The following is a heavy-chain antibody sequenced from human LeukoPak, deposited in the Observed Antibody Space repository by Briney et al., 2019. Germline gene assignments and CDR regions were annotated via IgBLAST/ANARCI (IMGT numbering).Heavy chain of an antibody. CDR2: INSDGRGT. V-gene: IGHV3-74*01. Sequence: PGGSLRLSCAASGFTFSSYWMHWVRQAPGKGLVWVSRINSDGRGTRYADSVKGRFTISRDNAKNMLYLQMNSLRAEDTAVYYCARDKEDYYYGMDVWGQGTTVTVSS. CDR1: GFTFSSYW. CDR3: ARDKEDYYYGMDV. J-gene: IGHJ6*02. D-gene: IGHD2-15*01.